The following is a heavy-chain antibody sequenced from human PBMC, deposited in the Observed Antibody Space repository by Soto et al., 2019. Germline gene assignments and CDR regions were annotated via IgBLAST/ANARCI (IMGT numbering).Heavy chain of an antibody. D-gene: IGHD1-26*01. CDR2: ASYDGSDK. CDR1: GFTFSNYG. Sequence: QVQLVESGGGVVQPGRSLRLSCAASGFTFSNYGMQWVRQAPGKGLEWVSLASYDGSDKFYADSVKSRFTISRDNSKNTLYLQMNSLRTEDTAVYFCAGGHYFGDYWGQGTQVTVSS. V-gene: IGHV3-30*03. J-gene: IGHJ4*02. CDR3: AGGHYFGDY.